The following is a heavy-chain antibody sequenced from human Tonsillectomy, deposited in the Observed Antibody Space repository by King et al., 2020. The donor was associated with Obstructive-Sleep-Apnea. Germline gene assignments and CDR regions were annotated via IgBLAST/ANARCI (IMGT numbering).Heavy chain of an antibody. J-gene: IGHJ6*02. D-gene: IGHD3-10*01. Sequence: VQLQESGPGLVKPSETLSLTCTVSGGAISSYYWSWIRQPPGKGLEWIGYIYYSGSTNYNPSLKSRVTISVDTSKNQFSLKRSAVTAADTAVYYCARAPSTKGKTPTYYGMDVWGQGTTVTVSS. CDR1: GGAISSYY. CDR2: IYYSGST. V-gene: IGHV4-59*01. CDR3: ARAPSTKGKTPTYYGMDV.